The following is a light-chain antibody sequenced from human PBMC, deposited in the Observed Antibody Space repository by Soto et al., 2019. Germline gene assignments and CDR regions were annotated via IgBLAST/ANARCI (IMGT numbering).Light chain of an antibody. V-gene: IGLV4-60*02. CDR1: SGHSSYI. Sequence: QLVLTQSSSASASLGSSVKLTCTLSSGHSSYIIAWHQQQPGKAPRYLMKLEGSGSYNTGSGVPDRFSGSSPGADRYLTISNLQFEDEADYYCETWDSNTYVFGTGTKLTVL. J-gene: IGLJ1*01. CDR3: ETWDSNTYV. CDR2: LEGSGSY.